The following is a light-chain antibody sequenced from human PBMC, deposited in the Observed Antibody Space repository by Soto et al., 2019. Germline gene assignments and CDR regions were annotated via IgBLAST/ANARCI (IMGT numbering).Light chain of an antibody. CDR1: QSVNSN. V-gene: IGKV3-15*01. CDR3: QQYSDWPCT. CDR2: GSS. J-gene: IGKJ2*02. Sequence: EVVMTQSPATLSVSPXEXXXLSCRASQSVNSNLAWYQQKPGQAPRLLISGSSTRATGTPARFSGSGSGTDFTLTIDSLQSEDFAVYYCQQYSDWPCTFGKGTKLEIK.